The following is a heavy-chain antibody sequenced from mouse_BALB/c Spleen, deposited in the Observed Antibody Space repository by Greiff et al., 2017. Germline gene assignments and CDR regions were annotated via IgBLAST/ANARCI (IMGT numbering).Heavy chain of an antibody. D-gene: IGHD3-1*01. CDR1: GYSFTSYW. CDR3: ARYSPLYAMDY. V-gene: IGHV1S126*01. CDR2: IDTSDSET. Sequence: VQVVESGPQLVRPGASVKISCKASGYSFTSYWMHWVKQRPGQGLEWIGMIDTSDSETRLNQKFKDKATLTVDKSSSTAYMQLSSPTSEDSAVYYCARYSPLYAMDYWGQGTSVTVSS. J-gene: IGHJ4*01.